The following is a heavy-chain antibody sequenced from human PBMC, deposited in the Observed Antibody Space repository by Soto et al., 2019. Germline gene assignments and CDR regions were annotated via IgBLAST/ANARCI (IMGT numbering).Heavy chain of an antibody. Sequence: ETLSLTCTVSGGSISSYYWSWIRQPPGKGLEWIGYIYYSGSTNYNPSLKSRVTISVDTSKNQFSLKLSSVTAADTAVYYCARGYVDRCSGYEEAPHYYFDYWGQGTLVTVSS. J-gene: IGHJ4*02. CDR3: ARGYVDRCSGYEEAPHYYFDY. D-gene: IGHD5-12*01. V-gene: IGHV4-59*01. CDR2: IYYSGST. CDR1: GGSISSYY.